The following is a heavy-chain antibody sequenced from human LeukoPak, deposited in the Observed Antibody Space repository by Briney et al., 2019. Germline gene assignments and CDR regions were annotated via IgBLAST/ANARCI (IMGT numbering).Heavy chain of an antibody. CDR3: ARVWFGELSAFDI. V-gene: IGHV1-8*01. CDR2: MNPNSGNT. J-gene: IGHJ3*02. Sequence: GASVKVSCKASGYTFTSYDINWVRQATGQGLEWMGWMNPNSGNTGYAQKFQGRVTMTRNTSISTAYMELSSQRSEDTAVYYCARVWFGELSAFDIWGQGTMVTVSS. D-gene: IGHD3-10*01. CDR1: GYTFTSYD.